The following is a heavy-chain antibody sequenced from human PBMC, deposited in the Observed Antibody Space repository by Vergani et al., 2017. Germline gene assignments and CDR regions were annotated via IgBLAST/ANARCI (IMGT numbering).Heavy chain of an antibody. CDR2: IYYSGST. D-gene: IGHD1-26*01. CDR3: ARVSGQWGD. J-gene: IGHJ4*02. V-gene: IGHV4-39*01. CDR1: GGSLRSSSYY. Sequence: QLQLQESGPGLVKPSETLSLTCTVSGGSLRSSSYYWGWIRQPPGKGLEWIGSIYYSGSTNYNPSLKSRVTISVDTSKDQFSLKLSSVTAADTVVYYCARVSGQWGDWGQGTLVTVSS.